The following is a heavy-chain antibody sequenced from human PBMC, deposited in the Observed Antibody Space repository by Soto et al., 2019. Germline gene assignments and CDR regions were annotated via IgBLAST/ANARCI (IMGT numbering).Heavy chain of an antibody. CDR2: ISGGGGST. V-gene: IGHV3-23*01. Sequence: GWSLRLSCAASGFTFSSYAMSWVRRAPGKGLEWVSLISGGGGSTYYADSVKGRFTIFRENSNNTLFLQMNSLRADDKAVYYCARVAPVDYSNYGWFDSWGQGTLVTVSS. D-gene: IGHD4-4*01. CDR3: ARVAPVDYSNYGWFDS. CDR1: GFTFSSYA. J-gene: IGHJ5*01.